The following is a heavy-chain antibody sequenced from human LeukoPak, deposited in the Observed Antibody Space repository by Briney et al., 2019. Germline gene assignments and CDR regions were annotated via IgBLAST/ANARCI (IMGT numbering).Heavy chain of an antibody. CDR2: IYYSGST. V-gene: IGHV4-39*07. CDR1: GGSISSSSYY. D-gene: IGHD1-26*01. J-gene: IGHJ4*02. CDR3: AREIGSGSYYGAVDY. Sequence: SETLSLTCTVSGGSISSSSYYWGWIRQPPGKGLEWIGSIYYSGSTYYNPSLKSRVTISVDTSKNQFSLKLSSVTAADTAVYYCAREIGSGSYYGAVDYWGQGTLVTVSS.